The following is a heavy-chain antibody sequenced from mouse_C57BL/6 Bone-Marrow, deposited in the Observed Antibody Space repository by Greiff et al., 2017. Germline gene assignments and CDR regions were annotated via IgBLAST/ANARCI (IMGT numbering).Heavy chain of an antibody. D-gene: IGHD2-5*01. CDR3: ARKDYSTRGVGY. CDR2: IWSGGST. V-gene: IGHV2-2*01. Sequence: VQLQESGPGLVQPSQSLSITCTVSGFSLTSYGVHWVRQSPGKGLEWLGVIWSGGSTDYNAAFISRLSISKDNSKSQVFFKMNSLQADDTAIYYCARKDYSTRGVGYWGQGTLVTVSA. CDR1: GFSLTSYG. J-gene: IGHJ3*01.